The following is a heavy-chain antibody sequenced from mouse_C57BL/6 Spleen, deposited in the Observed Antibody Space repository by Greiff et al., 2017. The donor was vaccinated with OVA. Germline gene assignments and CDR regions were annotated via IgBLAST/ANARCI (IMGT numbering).Heavy chain of an antibody. V-gene: IGHV5-9-1*02. D-gene: IGHD1-1*01. CDR2: ISSGGDYI. CDR3: TRDDPYYYGSSYDAMDY. CDR1: GFTFSSYA. Sequence: EVHLVESGEGLVKPGGSLKLSCAASGFTFSSYAMSWVRQTPEKRLEWVAYISSGGDYIYYADTVKGRFTISRDNARNTLYLQMSSLKSEDTAMYYCTRDDPYYYGSSYDAMDYWGQGTSVTVSS. J-gene: IGHJ4*01.